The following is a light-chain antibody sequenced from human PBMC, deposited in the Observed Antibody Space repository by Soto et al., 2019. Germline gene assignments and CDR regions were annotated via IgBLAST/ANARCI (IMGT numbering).Light chain of an antibody. J-gene: IGLJ2*01. CDR1: SSYSNYK. Sequence: QPVLTQPPSASASLGASVTLTCTLSSSYSNYKVDWYQQRPGKGPRFVMRVGTGGIVGSKGDGIPDRFSVLGSGLNRYLTIKNIQEEDESDYHCGADHGSGSNFVQVFGGGTKVTVL. CDR3: GADHGSGSNFVQV. V-gene: IGLV9-49*01. CDR2: VGTGGIVG.